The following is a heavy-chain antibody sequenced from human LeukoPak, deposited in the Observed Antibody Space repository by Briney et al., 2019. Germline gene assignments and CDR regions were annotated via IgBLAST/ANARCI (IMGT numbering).Heavy chain of an antibody. V-gene: IGHV1-69-2*01. CDR3: ARMGWGSGGGFDY. CDR2: VDPEDGET. CDR1: GYTFTDYY. Sequence: ASVKISCKVSGYTFTDYYMHWVQQAPGKGLEWMGLVDPEDGETIYAEKFQGRVTITADTSTDTAYMELSSLRSDDTAVYYCARMGWGSGGGFDYWGQGTLVTVSS. D-gene: IGHD2-15*01. J-gene: IGHJ4*02.